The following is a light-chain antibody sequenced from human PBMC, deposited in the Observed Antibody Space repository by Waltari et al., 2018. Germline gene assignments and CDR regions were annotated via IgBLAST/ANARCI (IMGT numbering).Light chain of an antibody. CDR1: QSVGRS. CDR3: QKYVNLPAT. J-gene: IGKJ1*01. CDR2: DAS. V-gene: IGKV3-20*01. Sequence: EIVLTPSPGTLSLSPGERATLSCRASQSVGRSLAWYQQIPGQAPRLLIYDASSRATGIPDRFSGSGSGTDFSLTISRLEPEDFAVYYCQKYVNLPATFGQGTKVEIK.